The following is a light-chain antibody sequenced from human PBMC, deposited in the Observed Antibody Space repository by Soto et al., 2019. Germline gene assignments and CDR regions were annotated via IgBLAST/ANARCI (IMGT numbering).Light chain of an antibody. CDR1: QSLLHSNGYNY. J-gene: IGKJ4*01. V-gene: IGKV2-28*01. CDR3: MQALQTPLT. CDR2: LGS. Sequence: DIVLTQSPLSLPVTPGEPASISCRSSQSLLHSNGYNYLDWYLQKPGQSPQLLIYLGSNRASGGPDRVSGSGSGTDFTLKISRMEAEDVGVYYCMQALQTPLTFGGGTKVDI.